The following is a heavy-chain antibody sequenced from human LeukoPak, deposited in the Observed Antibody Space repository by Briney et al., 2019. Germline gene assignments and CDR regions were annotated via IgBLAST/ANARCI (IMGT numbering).Heavy chain of an antibody. Sequence: SVKVSCKGSGGTFSSYASSWVGQAPGQGRERMGGIIPIFGKANYAQKFQGRDTINTEESTSTAYMGLSSLRSEDTAVYYCARLYCSGGSCYDYWGQGTLVTVSS. CDR3: ARLYCSGGSCYDY. CDR1: GGTFSSYA. CDR2: IIPIFGKA. V-gene: IGHV1-69*05. D-gene: IGHD2-15*01. J-gene: IGHJ4*02.